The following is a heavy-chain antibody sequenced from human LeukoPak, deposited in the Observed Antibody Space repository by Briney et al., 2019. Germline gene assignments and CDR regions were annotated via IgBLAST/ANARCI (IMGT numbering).Heavy chain of an antibody. CDR2: IIPILGIA. CDR1: GGTFSSYA. V-gene: IGHV1-69*04. J-gene: IGHJ4*02. CDR3: ARGRFLEWLLDY. D-gene: IGHD3-3*01. Sequence: SVKVSCKASGGTFSSYAISWVRQAPGQGLEWVGRIIPILGIANYAQKFQGRVTITADKSTSTAYMELSRLRSDDTAVYYCARGRFLEWLLDYWGQGALVTVSS.